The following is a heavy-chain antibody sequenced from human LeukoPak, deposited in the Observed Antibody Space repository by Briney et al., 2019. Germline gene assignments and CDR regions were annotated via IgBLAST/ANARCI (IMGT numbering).Heavy chain of an antibody. CDR2: IKQDGSEK. Sequence: PGGSLRLSCAASGFTFSSYWMSWVRQAPGKGLEWVANIKQDGSEKYYVGSVKGRFTISRDNAKNSLYLQMNSLRAEDTAVYYCARARFPIWFGEPYFDYWGQGTLVTVSS. CDR1: GFTFSSYW. D-gene: IGHD3-10*01. V-gene: IGHV3-7*04. CDR3: ARARFPIWFGEPYFDY. J-gene: IGHJ4*02.